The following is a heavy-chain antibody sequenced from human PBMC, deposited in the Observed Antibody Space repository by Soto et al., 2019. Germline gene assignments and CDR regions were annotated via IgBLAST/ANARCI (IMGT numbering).Heavy chain of an antibody. CDR1: GFTFSMYS. CDR3: ARDQLILPAHDFFYGSDV. Sequence: DVQLVESGGGLVQPGASLKLSCEVSGFTFSMYSMSWVRQAPGKGLEWVAKIPQEGGDGHYLDSVKGRFIISRANAKNSLYLQMTSLRGEDTAVYYCARDQLILPAHDFFYGSDVWGQGATVTVSS. D-gene: IGHD2-15*01. J-gene: IGHJ6*02. CDR2: IPQEGGDG. V-gene: IGHV3-7*03.